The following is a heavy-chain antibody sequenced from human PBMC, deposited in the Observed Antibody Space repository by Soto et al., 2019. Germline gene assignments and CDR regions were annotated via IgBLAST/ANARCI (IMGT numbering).Heavy chain of an antibody. D-gene: IGHD1-26*01. CDR1: GGTFSSYA. J-gene: IGHJ4*02. CDR3: ARGPVVGATSRFDY. CDR2: IIPIFGTA. V-gene: IGHV1-69*13. Sequence: ASVKVSCKASGGTFSSYAISWVRQAPGQGLEWMGGIIPIFGTANYAQKFQGRVTITADEFTSTAYMELSSLRSEDTAVYYCARGPVVGATSRFDYWGQGTLVTVSS.